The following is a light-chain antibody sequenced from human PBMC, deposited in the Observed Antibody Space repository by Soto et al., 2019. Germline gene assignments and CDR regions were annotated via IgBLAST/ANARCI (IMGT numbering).Light chain of an antibody. V-gene: IGKV1-39*01. CDR1: QSISTY. CDR2: AAT. CDR3: QQSSSTPV. Sequence: DIQMTQSPSSLSASVGDRVTITCRASQSISTYLNWYQHRPGKAPKLLIYAATSLQSGVPSRFSRGGSGTDFTLTISSLQPEDFATYYCQQSSSTPVFGPGTTVDIK. J-gene: IGKJ3*01.